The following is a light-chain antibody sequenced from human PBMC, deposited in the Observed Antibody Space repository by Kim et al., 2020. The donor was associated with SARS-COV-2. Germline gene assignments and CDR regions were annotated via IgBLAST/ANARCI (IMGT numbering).Light chain of an antibody. Sequence: QLVLTQPPSVSGAPGQRVTISCTGSSSNIGAGYDVHWYQQLPGTAPKLLIFGNTKRPSGVPDRFSGSKSGTSASLAITGLQAEDEADYYCQSYDNSLSTYVIFGGGTQLTVL. J-gene: IGLJ2*01. V-gene: IGLV1-40*01. CDR2: GNT. CDR3: QSYDNSLSTYVI. CDR1: SSNIGAGYD.